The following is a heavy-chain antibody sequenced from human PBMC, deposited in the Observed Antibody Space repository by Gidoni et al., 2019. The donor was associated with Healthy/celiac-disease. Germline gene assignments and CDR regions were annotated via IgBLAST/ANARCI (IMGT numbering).Heavy chain of an antibody. V-gene: IGHV4-39*07. D-gene: IGHD3-10*01. CDR3: YGSGSQDYYGMDV. CDR2: IYYSGST. CDR1: GGSISSSSYY. J-gene: IGHJ6*02. Sequence: QLQLQASGPGLVKPSETLSLTCTVSGGSISSSSYYWGWIRQPPGKGLEWIGSIYYSGSTYYNPSLKSRVTISVDTSKNQFSLKLSSVTAADTAVYYSYGSGSQDYYGMDVWGQGTTVTVSS.